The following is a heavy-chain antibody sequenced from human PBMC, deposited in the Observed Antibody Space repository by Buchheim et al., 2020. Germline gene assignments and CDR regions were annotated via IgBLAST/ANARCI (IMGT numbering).Heavy chain of an antibody. D-gene: IGHD3-10*01. J-gene: IGHJ4*02. Sequence: QLQLQESGPGLVKSSETLSLTCTVSGDSVISSSFYWAWIRQPPGKGLEWIGHVYHTGTSYYNSALGSRVTISVDTSKNQLSLKLRSVTAADTAVYYCARDLSGPLDYWGQG. CDR1: GDSVISSSFY. V-gene: IGHV4-39*07. CDR3: ARDLSGPLDY. CDR2: VYHTGTS.